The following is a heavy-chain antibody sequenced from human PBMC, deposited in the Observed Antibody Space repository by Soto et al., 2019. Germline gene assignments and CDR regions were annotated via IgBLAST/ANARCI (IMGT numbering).Heavy chain of an antibody. CDR3: ARGNFNWNYYYYMDV. CDR1: GGSFSGYY. V-gene: IGHV4-34*01. J-gene: IGHJ6*03. Sequence: PSETLSLTCAVYGGSFSGYYWSWIRQPPGKGLEWIGEINHSGSTNYNPSLKSRVTISVDTSKNQFSLKLSSVTAADTAVYYCARGNFNWNYYYYMDVWGKGTTVTVSS. CDR2: INHSGST. D-gene: IGHD1-20*01.